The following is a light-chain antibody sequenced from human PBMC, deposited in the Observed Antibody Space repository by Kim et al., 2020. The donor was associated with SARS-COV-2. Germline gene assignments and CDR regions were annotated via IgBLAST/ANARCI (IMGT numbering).Light chain of an antibody. CDR2: GAS. CDR3: QQYGSSPLYT. CDR1: QSVSSRY. J-gene: IGKJ2*01. V-gene: IGKV3-20*01. Sequence: SPGQRAPLSCRASQSVSSRYLAWYQQKPGQAPRLLIYGASSRATGIPDRFSGSGSGTDFTLTISRLEPEDFAVYYCQQYGSSPLYTFGQGTKLEIK.